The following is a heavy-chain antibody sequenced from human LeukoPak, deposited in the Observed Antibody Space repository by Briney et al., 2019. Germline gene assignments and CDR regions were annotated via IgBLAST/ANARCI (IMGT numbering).Heavy chain of an antibody. CDR1: GYTFTSYD. J-gene: IGHJ6*03. V-gene: IGHV1-8*03. Sequence: GASVTVSCMASGYTFTSYDINWVRQATGQGLEWMGWMNHNSGNTGYAQKFQGRGTITRNTSISTAYMELSSLRSEDTAVYYCARGAYSSGWYYYYYYMDVWGKGTTVTVSS. CDR3: ARGAYSSGWYYYYYYMDV. D-gene: IGHD6-19*01. CDR2: MNHNSGNT.